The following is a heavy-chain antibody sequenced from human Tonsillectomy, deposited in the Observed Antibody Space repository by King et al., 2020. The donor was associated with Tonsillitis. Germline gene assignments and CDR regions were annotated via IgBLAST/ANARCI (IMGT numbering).Heavy chain of an antibody. CDR1: GFTFHDYT. J-gene: IGHJ4*02. D-gene: IGHD1/OR15-1a*01. CDR2: ITDNGRDT. CDR3: ATEREQNIDY. Sequence: VQLVESGGAVVRPGGSLRLSCAASGFTFHDYTMHWVRQAPGMGLEWVSLITDNGRDTFYTDSVRGRFTVSRDNSKNSLFLQMSCLRPEDTALYYCATEREQNIDYWGRGTLVTVSS. V-gene: IGHV3-43*01.